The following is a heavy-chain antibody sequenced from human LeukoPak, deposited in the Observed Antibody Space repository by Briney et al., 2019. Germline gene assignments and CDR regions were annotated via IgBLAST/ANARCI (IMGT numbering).Heavy chain of an antibody. Sequence: GGSLRLSCAASGFTFSSYSMNWVRQAPGKGLERVSYISSSSSTIYYADSVKGRFTISRDNAKNSLYLQMNSLRAEDTAVYYCARAPLHLAMYHYFDYWGQGTLVTVSS. J-gene: IGHJ4*02. D-gene: IGHD2-2*01. CDR2: ISSSSSTI. CDR3: ARAPLHLAMYHYFDY. V-gene: IGHV3-48*01. CDR1: GFTFSSYS.